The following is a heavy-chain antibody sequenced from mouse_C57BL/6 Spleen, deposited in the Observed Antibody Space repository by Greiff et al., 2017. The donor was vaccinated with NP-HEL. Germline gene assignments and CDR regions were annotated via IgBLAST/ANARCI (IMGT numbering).Heavy chain of an antibody. V-gene: IGHV5-4*01. CDR2: ISDGGSYT. CDR1: GFTFSSYA. CDR3: ARDDYDGKYYFDY. D-gene: IGHD2-4*01. J-gene: IGHJ2*01. Sequence: EVQGVESGGGLVKPGGSLKLSCAASGFTFSSYAMSWVRQTPEKRLEWVATISDGGSYTYYPDNVKGRCTISRDNAKNNLYLQMSHLKSEDTAMYYCARDDYDGKYYFDYWGQGTTLTVAS.